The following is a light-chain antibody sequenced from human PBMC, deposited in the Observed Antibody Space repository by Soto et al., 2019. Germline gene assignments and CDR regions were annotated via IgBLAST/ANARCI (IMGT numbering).Light chain of an antibody. V-gene: IGLV2-11*01. CDR1: GSDVGGYNY. CDR2: DVS. J-gene: IGLJ1*01. Sequence: QSVLTQPRSVSGSPGQSVTISCTGTGSDVGGYNYVSWYQQHPGKVPKLMIYDVSKRPSGVPDRFSGSKSGNTASLTISGLQAEDEADYYCCSYAGSYTHVFGSGTKLTVL. CDR3: CSYAGSYTHV.